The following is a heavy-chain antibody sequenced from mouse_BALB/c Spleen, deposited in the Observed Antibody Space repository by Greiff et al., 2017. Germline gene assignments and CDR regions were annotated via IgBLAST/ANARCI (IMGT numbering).Heavy chain of an antibody. Sequence: VQLKQSGPELVKPGASVKMSCKASGYTFTSYVMHWVKQKPGQGLEWIGYINPYNDGTKYNEKFKGKATLTSDKSSSTAYMELSSLTSEDSAVYYCARGVSHYYGSSYVWFAYWGQGTLVTVSA. CDR1: GYTFTSYV. D-gene: IGHD1-1*01. CDR3: ARGVSHYYGSSYVWFAY. CDR2: INPYNDGT. J-gene: IGHJ3*01. V-gene: IGHV1-14*01.